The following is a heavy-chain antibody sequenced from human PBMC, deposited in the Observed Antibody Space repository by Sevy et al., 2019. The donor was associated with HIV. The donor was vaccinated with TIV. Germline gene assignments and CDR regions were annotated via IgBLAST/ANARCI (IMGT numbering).Heavy chain of an antibody. J-gene: IGHJ4*02. V-gene: IGHV3-43*01. CDR1: GFKFDDHT. CDR2: IGGDKKKS. Sequence: GGSLRLSCGASGFKFDDHTMHWVRQAPGKGLQWVSFIGGDKKKSSYAGLVQGRFSISRDIRRNTLYLQMHSLRIEDTGLYFCAKDVGGFSGFDYWGQGTLVTVSS. D-gene: IGHD5-12*01. CDR3: AKDVGGFSGFDY.